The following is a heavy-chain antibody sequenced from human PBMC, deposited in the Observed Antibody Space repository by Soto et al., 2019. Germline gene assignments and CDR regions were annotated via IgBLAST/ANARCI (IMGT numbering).Heavy chain of an antibody. J-gene: IGHJ4*02. CDR2: IYYSGST. CDR1: GGSISTYY. D-gene: IGHD1-26*01. Sequence: SETLSLTCTVSGGSISTYYWSWIRQPPGKGLEWIGYIYYSGSTNYNPSLKSRVTISVDTSKNQFSLKLSSVTAADTAVYYCAGGGGRHMDTGGKGTLATV. V-gene: IGHV4-59*08. CDR3: AGGGGRHMDT.